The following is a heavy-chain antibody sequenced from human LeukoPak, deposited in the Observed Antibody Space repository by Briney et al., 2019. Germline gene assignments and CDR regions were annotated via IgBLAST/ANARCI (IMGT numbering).Heavy chain of an antibody. Sequence: GGSLRLSCAASGLTFNSYEMNWVRQAPGKGLEWVSYTNSGGSAIYYADSVKGRFTISRDNAKNSLYLQMNSLRADDTAVYYCARGGSYVHYWGQGTLVTVSS. CDR3: ARGGSYVHY. V-gene: IGHV3-48*03. J-gene: IGHJ4*02. D-gene: IGHD1-26*01. CDR2: TNSGGSAI. CDR1: GLTFNSYE.